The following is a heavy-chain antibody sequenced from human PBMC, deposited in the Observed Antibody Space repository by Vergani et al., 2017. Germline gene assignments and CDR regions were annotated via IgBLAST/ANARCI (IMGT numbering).Heavy chain of an antibody. CDR3: ARGRGLYGSGGYYTPPYYFDY. Sequence: EVQLLESGGGLVQPGGSLRLSCAASGFTFSSYWMSWVRQAPGKGLEWVANIKQDGSEKYYVDSVKGRFTISRDNAKNSLYLQMNSLRAEDTAVYYCARGRGLYGSGGYYTPPYYFDYWGQGTLVTVSS. J-gene: IGHJ4*02. D-gene: IGHD3-10*01. V-gene: IGHV3-7*01. CDR1: GFTFSSYW. CDR2: IKQDGSEK.